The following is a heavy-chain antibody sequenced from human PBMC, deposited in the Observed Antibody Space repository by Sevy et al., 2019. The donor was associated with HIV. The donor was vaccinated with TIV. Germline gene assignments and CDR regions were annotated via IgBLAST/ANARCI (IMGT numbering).Heavy chain of an antibody. CDR1: GFTFSSYS. J-gene: IGHJ6*02. CDR2: ISSSSSYI. Sequence: GGSLRLSCAASGFTFSSYSMNWVGQAPGKGLEWVSSISSSSSYIYYADSVKGRFTISRDNAKNSLYLQMNSLRAEDTAVYYCARDRGTYRDYYGMDVWGQGTTVTVSS. V-gene: IGHV3-21*01. D-gene: IGHD3-16*01. CDR3: ARDRGTYRDYYGMDV.